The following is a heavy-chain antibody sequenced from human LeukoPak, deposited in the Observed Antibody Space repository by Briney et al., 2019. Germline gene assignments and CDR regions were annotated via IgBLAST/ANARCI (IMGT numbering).Heavy chain of an antibody. CDR3: VRKNYGSNRWFDP. V-gene: IGHV1-8*01. D-gene: IGHD4/OR15-4a*01. Sequence: GASVKVSCKASGYTFTSYDINWVRQATGQGLEWMGWMNPKSGNTGYLQKFQGRVTMTRDTSISTAYMELSGLRSEDTAVYYCVRKNYGSNRWFDPWGQGTLVTVSS. CDR1: GYTFTSYD. J-gene: IGHJ5*02. CDR2: MNPKSGNT.